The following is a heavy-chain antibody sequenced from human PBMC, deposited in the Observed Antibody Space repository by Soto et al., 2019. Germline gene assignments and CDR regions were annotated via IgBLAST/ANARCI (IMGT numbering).Heavy chain of an antibody. CDR1: GYSISSGYY. Sequence: KPSETLSLTCAVSGYSISSGYYWAWIRQPPGKGLEWIGSVYHSGTTYYNPSLKSRATISIDTSKNQFSLKLTSVTAADTAVYYCTRSLYTSSWYAGYWGQGTLVTVSS. J-gene: IGHJ4*02. V-gene: IGHV4-38-2*01. D-gene: IGHD6-13*01. CDR3: TRSLYTSSWYAGY. CDR2: VYHSGTT.